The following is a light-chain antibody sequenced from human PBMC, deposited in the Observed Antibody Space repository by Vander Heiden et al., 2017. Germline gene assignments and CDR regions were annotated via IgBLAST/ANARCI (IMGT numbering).Light chain of an antibody. CDR3: QQSFSSPYT. J-gene: IGKJ2*01. Sequence: DIQMTQSPSSLSASVGNRVTISCRASQSISSYLKWYQQKAGKAPKLLIYAASNLRSGVPSRFSGSGSGTDFTLTINSLQPEDFATYFCQQSFSSPYTLGQGTKLEIK. CDR2: AAS. CDR1: QSISSY. V-gene: IGKV1-39*01.